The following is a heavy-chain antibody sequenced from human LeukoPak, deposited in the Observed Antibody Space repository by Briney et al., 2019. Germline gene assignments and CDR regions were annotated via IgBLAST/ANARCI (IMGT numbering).Heavy chain of an antibody. D-gene: IGHD6-13*01. Sequence: GGSLRLSCAASGFTFSSYSMNWVRQAPGKGLEWVSSISSSSSYIYYADSVKGRFTISRDNAKNSLYLQMNSLRAEDTAVYYCARSQSGRLASSWYSPPASWRWFDPWGQGTLVTVSS. CDR1: GFTFSSYS. J-gene: IGHJ5*02. CDR3: ARSQSGRLASSWYSPPASWRWFDP. CDR2: ISSSSSYI. V-gene: IGHV3-21*01.